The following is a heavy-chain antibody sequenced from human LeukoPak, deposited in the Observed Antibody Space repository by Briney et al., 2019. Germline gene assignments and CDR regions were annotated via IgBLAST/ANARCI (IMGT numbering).Heavy chain of an antibody. CDR1: GFTFSTYA. J-gene: IGHJ4*02. CDR2: IGGGGGGT. D-gene: IGHD1-26*01. V-gene: IGHV3-23*01. CDR3: AKHGSLSFFDD. Sequence: GGSLRLSCAASGFTFSTYAMSWVRQAPGKGLEWVSRIGGGGGGTYYADSVKGRFTISRDNSRNTVYLQMNSLRVEETAVYYCAKHGSLSFFDDWGRGTLVTVSS.